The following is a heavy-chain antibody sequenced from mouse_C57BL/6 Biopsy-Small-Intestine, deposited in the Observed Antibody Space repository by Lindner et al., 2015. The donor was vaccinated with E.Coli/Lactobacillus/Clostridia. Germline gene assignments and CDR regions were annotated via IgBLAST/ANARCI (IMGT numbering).Heavy chain of an antibody. Sequence: VQLQESGPELVKPGASVKISCKASGYAFSSSWMNWVKQRPGKGLEWIGQIYPGDGDTNYNGKFKGKATLTADKSSSTAYMQLSSLTYEDSAVYYCARSDSSGFHYWGQGTTLTVSS. D-gene: IGHD3-2*02. CDR1: GYAFSSSW. CDR3: ARSDSSGFHY. V-gene: IGHV1-80*01. J-gene: IGHJ2*01. CDR2: IYPGDGDT.